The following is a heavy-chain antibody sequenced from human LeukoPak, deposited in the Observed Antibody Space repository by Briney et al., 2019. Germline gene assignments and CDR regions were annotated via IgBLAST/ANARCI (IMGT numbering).Heavy chain of an antibody. J-gene: IGHJ4*02. CDR2: ISYDGGDK. D-gene: IGHD4-23*01. Sequence: PGGSLRLSCAASGFTFSNYVIHWVRQAPGKGLEWVAAISYDGGDKYYADSVKGRFTISRDNSKNTLYLQMNSLRAEDTAVYYCARDYGGKWLDYWGKGTLVTVSS. V-gene: IGHV3-30*03. CDR1: GFTFSNYV. CDR3: ARDYGGKWLDY.